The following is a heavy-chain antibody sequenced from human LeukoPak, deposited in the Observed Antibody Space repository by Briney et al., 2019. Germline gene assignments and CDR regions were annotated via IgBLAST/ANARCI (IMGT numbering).Heavy chain of an antibody. CDR2: ISSGSSYI. D-gene: IGHD2-2*01. Sequence: PGGSLRLSCAASGFTFSSYSMNWVRQAPGKGLEWVSSISSGSSYIYYADSVKGRFTISRDNAKNSLYLQMNSLRAEDTAVYYCARDYCSTTSCYLGVNDYWGQGTLVTVSS. CDR1: GFTFSSYS. V-gene: IGHV3-21*01. CDR3: ARDYCSTTSCYLGVNDY. J-gene: IGHJ4*02.